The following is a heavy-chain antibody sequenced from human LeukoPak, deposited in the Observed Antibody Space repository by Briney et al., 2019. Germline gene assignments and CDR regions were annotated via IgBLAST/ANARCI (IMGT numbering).Heavy chain of an antibody. Sequence: GGSLRLSCAASRFTFSSYWMTWVRQAPGKGLEWVANIKQTGTEKYYVDSVKGRFTISRDNAKNSLYLQMNSLRAEDTAVYYCARGGADNGDYPSHAFDIWGQGTMVTVSS. J-gene: IGHJ3*02. D-gene: IGHD4-17*01. CDR3: ARGGADNGDYPSHAFDI. CDR2: IKQTGTEK. V-gene: IGHV3-7*01. CDR1: RFTFSSYW.